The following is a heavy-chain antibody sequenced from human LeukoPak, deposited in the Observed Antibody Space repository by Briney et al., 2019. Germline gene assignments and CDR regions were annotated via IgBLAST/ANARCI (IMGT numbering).Heavy chain of an antibody. J-gene: IGHJ4*02. V-gene: IGHV3-30*04. CDR2: TSYDGGSS. CDR1: GFMFSNSG. Sequence: GGSLRLSCVASGFMFSNSGMHWIRQAPGKGLEWVAITSYDGGSSFYTDSVKGRFTISRDNSKNTLYLHMTSLRAEDTAVYYCTNSDDYGDYWGQGTLVTVSS. CDR3: TNSDDYGDY.